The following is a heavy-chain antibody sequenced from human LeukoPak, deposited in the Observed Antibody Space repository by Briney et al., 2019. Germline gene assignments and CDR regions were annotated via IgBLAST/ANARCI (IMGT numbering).Heavy chain of an antibody. Sequence: GGSLRLSCAAFGFTFDDYGMSWVRQAPGKGLEWVSGINWNGGSTGYADSVKGRFTISRDNAKNSLYLQMNSLRAEDTALYYCARVQSEQQLAGYFDYWGQGTPVTVSS. J-gene: IGHJ4*02. V-gene: IGHV3-20*04. CDR3: ARVQSEQQLAGYFDY. D-gene: IGHD6-13*01. CDR1: GFTFDDYG. CDR2: INWNGGST.